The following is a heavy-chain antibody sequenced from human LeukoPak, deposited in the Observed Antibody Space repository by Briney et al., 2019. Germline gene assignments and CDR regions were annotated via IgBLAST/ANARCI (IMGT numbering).Heavy chain of an antibody. CDR2: IYPGDSDT. J-gene: IGHJ4*02. Sequence: GESLKISCEGSGYSFPSHYIAWVRQMPGKGLEWMGIIYPGDSDTTYRPSFQGQVTISADKSINTAYVQWSSLEASDTAIYYCARASSNHFDFWGQGTLVTVSS. CDR3: ARASSNHFDF. CDR1: GYSFPSHY. V-gene: IGHV5-51*01.